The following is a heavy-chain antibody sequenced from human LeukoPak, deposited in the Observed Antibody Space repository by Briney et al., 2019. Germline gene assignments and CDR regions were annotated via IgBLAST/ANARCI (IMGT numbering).Heavy chain of an antibody. D-gene: IGHD3-10*01. CDR1: GGSISSSSYY. V-gene: IGHV4-39*01. J-gene: IGHJ4*02. CDR3: ARMNGSGSYAYFDY. Sequence: PSETLSLPCTVPGGSISSSSYYWGSIRQAPGWGLVRIGKIYYSGSTYYNPYHKSRVTISVDTSKNQFSLKLSSVTAADTAVYYCARMNGSGSYAYFDYWGQGTLVTVSS. CDR2: IYYSGST.